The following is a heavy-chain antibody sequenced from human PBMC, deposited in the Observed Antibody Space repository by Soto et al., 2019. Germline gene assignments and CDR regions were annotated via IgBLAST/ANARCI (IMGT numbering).Heavy chain of an antibody. V-gene: IGHV1-2*04. CDR1: GYTFTGYY. D-gene: IGHD6-6*01. CDR2: INPNSGGT. CDR3: ARDLEYSSSSSMDNYYYYGMDV. Sequence: ASVKVSCKASGYTFTGYYMHWVRQAPGQGLEWMGWINPNSGGTNYAQKFQGWVTMTRDTSISTAYMELSRLRSDDTAVYYCARDLEYSSSSSMDNYYYYGMDVWGQGTTVTVSS. J-gene: IGHJ6*02.